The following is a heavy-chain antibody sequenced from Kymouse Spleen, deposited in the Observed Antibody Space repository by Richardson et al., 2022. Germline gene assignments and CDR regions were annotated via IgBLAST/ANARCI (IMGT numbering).Heavy chain of an antibody. CDR3: AKAPTGFDAFDI. CDR1: GFTFDDYA. J-gene: IGHJ3*02. CDR2: ISWNSGSI. D-gene: IGHD3-9*01. Sequence: EVQLVESGGGLVQPGRSLRLSCAASGFTFDDYAMHWVRQAPGKGLEWVSGISWNSGSIGYADSVKGRFTISRDNAKNSLYLQMNSLRAEDTALYYCAKAPTGFDAFDIWGQGTMVTVSS. V-gene: IGHV3-9*01.